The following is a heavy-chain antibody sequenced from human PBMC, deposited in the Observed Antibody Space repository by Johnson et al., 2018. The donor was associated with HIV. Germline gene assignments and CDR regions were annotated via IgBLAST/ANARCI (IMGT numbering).Heavy chain of an antibody. CDR1: GFTFSSYG. CDR3: ARDEGKTLIRLWWVLDAFDI. V-gene: IGHV3-30*03. J-gene: IGHJ3*02. D-gene: IGHD5-18*01. CDR2: ISYDGSNK. Sequence: QVQLVESGGGVVQPGRSLRLSCAASGFTFSSYGMHWVRQAPGKGLEWVAVISYDGSNKYYADSVKGRFTISRDNSKNTLYLQRNSLRAGDTAVYYCARDEGKTLIRLWWVLDAFDIWGQGKMVTVSS.